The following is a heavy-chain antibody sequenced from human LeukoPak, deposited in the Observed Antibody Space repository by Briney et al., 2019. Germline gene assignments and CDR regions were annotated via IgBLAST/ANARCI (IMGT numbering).Heavy chain of an antibody. CDR3: ARERDCSSTSCYDP. J-gene: IGHJ5*02. D-gene: IGHD2-2*01. Sequence: ASVKVSCKASGYTFTGYYMHWVRQAPGQGLKWMGWINPNSGGTNYAQKFQGRVTMTRDTSISTAYMELSRLRSEDTAVYYCARERDCSSTSCYDPWGQGTLVTVSS. V-gene: IGHV1-2*02. CDR2: INPNSGGT. CDR1: GYTFTGYY.